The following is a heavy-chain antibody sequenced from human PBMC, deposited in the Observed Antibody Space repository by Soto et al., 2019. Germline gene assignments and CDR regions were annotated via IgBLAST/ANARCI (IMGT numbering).Heavy chain of an antibody. CDR2: ISQTGAT. D-gene: IGHD3-10*01. CDR1: GGSITSGNSYS. CDR3: ARAVSPYFGTWFDP. Sequence: SETLSLTCAVSGGSITSGNSYSWAWIRQPPGRGLEWIGSISQTGATSYNPSLKSRVSVSLDKSKNQFSLRLSSVTAADMAVYYCARAVSPYFGTWFDPWGQGTMVTVS. J-gene: IGHJ5*02. V-gene: IGHV4-30-2*01.